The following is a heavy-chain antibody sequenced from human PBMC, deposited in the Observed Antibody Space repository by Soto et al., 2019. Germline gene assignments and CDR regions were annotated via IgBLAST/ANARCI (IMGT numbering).Heavy chain of an antibody. V-gene: IGHV3-13*01. Sequence: GSLRLSCAASGFTFSSYDMHWVRQATGKGLEWVSAIGTAGDTYYPGSVKGRFTISRENAKNSLYLQMNSLRAEDTAVYYCARDIWFGEAGLSYGMDVWGQGTTATVSS. CDR2: IGTAGDT. CDR1: GFTFSSYD. D-gene: IGHD3-10*01. J-gene: IGHJ6*02. CDR3: ARDIWFGEAGLSYGMDV.